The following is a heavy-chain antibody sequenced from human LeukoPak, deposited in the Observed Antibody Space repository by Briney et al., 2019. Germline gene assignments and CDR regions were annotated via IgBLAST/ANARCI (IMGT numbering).Heavy chain of an antibody. CDR2: ISWNSGSI. Sequence: PGRSLRLSCAASGFTFDDYAMHWVRQAPGKGLEWVSGISWNSGSIGYADSVKGRFTISRDNAKNSLSLRMNSLSAEDTAVYYCATGYSSGWYFYFQHWGQGSLVSVSS. CDR3: ATGYSSGWYFYFQH. J-gene: IGHJ1*01. CDR1: GFTFDDYA. V-gene: IGHV3-9*01. D-gene: IGHD6-19*01.